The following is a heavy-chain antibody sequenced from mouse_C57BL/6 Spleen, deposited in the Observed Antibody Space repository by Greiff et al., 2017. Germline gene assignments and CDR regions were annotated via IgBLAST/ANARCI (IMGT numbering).Heavy chain of an antibody. J-gene: IGHJ3*01. CDR2: IDPSDSYT. Sequence: VQLQQPGAELVKPGASVKLSCKASGYTFTSYWMQWVKQRPVQGLEWIGEIDPSDSYTNYNQKFKGKATLTVDTSSSTAYMQLSSLTSEDSAVYYCARRNEYMGGFAYWGQGTLVTVSA. CDR3: ARRNEYMGGFAY. D-gene: IGHD5-1*01. CDR1: GYTFTSYW. V-gene: IGHV1-50*01.